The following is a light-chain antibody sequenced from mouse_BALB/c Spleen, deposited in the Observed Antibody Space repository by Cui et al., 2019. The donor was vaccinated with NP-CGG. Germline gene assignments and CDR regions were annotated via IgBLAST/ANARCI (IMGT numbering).Light chain of an antibody. CDR2: GTN. V-gene: IGLV1*01. Sequence: QAVVTQESALTKSPGETVTLTCRSSTGAVTTSNYANWVQEKPDHLFTGLIGGTNNRAPGVPARFSRSLIGDKAALTITGAQTEDETIYFCALWYSNHWVFGGGTKLTVL. J-gene: IGLJ1*01. CDR1: TGAVTTSNY. CDR3: ALWYSNHWV.